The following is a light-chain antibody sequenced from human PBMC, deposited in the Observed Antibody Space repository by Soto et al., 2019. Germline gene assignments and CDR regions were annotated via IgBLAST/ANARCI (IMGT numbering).Light chain of an antibody. V-gene: IGKV3-11*01. CDR3: QQRINWPLT. CDR2: DAS. CDR1: QSVSTF. Sequence: IVLTQSPATLSLSPGERATLSCRAPQSVSTFLAWYQQKPGQAPRLLIYDASKRATGIPTRFSGSGSGTDFTLTISSLEPEDFAVYDCQQRINWPLTFGGGTKVEIK. J-gene: IGKJ4*02.